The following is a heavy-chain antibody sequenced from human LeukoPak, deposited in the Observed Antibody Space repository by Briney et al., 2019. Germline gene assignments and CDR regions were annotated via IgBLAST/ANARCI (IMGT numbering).Heavy chain of an antibody. CDR3: SRGGSGWFSWTGYH. CDR1: GFSLGDYA. J-gene: IGHJ5*02. D-gene: IGHD6-19*01. V-gene: IGHV3-49*04. CDR2: IRSRAYGGTT. Sequence: GGSLRLSCTASGFSLGDYAMSWVRQAPGKGLEWVGFIRSRAYGGTTEYAASVKGRFTISRDNSKSIAYLQMNSLKTEDTAVYYCSRGGSGWFSWTGYHWGQGILVTVSS.